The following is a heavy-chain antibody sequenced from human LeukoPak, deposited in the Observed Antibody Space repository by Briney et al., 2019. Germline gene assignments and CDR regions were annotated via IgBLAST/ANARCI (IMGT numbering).Heavy chain of an antibody. J-gene: IGHJ4*02. D-gene: IGHD5-18*01. CDR2: INYSGTT. CDR1: GGSISGSSYH. V-gene: IGHV4-39*01. Sequence: SETLSLTCTVSGGSISGSSYHWGWIRQSPGKGLEWIGSINYSGTTYYNPSLKSRVTISVDTSKNQFSLKVSSVTAADTAVYYCATTYSYTSRGYDYWGQGTLVTVST. CDR3: ATTYSYTSRGYDY.